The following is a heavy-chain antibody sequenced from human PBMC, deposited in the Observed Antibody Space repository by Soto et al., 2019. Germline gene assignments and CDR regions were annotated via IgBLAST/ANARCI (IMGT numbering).Heavy chain of an antibody. D-gene: IGHD3-16*02. CDR2: IIPISGTA. Sequence: GASVKVSCKASGGTFSSYAISWVRQAPGQGLEWMGGIIPISGTANYAQKFQGRVTITADKSTSTAYMELSSLRSEDTAVYYCARSIMITFGGVIPPDAFDIWGQGTMVTVSS. V-gene: IGHV1-69*06. CDR1: GGTFSSYA. CDR3: ARSIMITFGGVIPPDAFDI. J-gene: IGHJ3*02.